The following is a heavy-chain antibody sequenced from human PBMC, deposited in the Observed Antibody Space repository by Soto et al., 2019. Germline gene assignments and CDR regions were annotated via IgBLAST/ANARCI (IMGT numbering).Heavy chain of an antibody. CDR2: FYYSGST. V-gene: IGHV4-61*08. J-gene: IGHJ5*02. CDR1: GGSISSGDYY. D-gene: IGHD3-10*01. CDR3: AGFIIGDHHWFDP. Sequence: PSETLSLTCTVSGGSISSGDYYWSWIRQPPGKGLEWIGYFYYSGSTNYNPSLKSRVTISVDTSKNQFSLKLSSVTAADTAVYYCAGFIIGDHHWFDPWGQGTLVTVSS.